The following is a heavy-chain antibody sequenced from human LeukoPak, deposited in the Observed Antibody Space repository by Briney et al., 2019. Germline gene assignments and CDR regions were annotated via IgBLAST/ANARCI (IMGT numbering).Heavy chain of an antibody. CDR2: IASDGSI. Sequence: PGGSLRLSCAVSGFIVSSCEMNWVRRAPGKGLQWISFIASDGSIEYADSVKGRFTISRDNAKNSLYLQMNSLRAEDTAVYYCAELGITMIGGVWGKGTTVTISS. CDR3: AELGITMIGGV. D-gene: IGHD3-10*02. V-gene: IGHV3-48*03. J-gene: IGHJ6*04. CDR1: GFIVSSCE.